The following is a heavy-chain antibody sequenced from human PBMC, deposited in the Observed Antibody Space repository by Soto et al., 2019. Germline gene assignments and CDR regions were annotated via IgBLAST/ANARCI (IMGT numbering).Heavy chain of an antibody. Sequence: QVQLVESGGGVVQPGRSLRLSCAVSGFSVSSYGMHWVRQSPGKGLEWVAVIWLDGNHEDYADSVKGRFTISRDNSKNTLYLQMHSLRADDTAVYYCARDSRGSGTYDYWGQGTLVTVSS. CDR1: GFSVSSYG. CDR3: ARDSRGSGTYDY. D-gene: IGHD3-10*01. CDR2: IWLDGNHE. V-gene: IGHV3-33*01. J-gene: IGHJ4*02.